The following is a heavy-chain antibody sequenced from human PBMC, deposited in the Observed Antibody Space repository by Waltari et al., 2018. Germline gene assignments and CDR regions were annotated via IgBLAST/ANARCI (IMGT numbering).Heavy chain of an antibody. Sequence: QLQLQESGPRLVKPSETLSLICSVSGVSITSNRHYWAWIRQSPGQGLEWIGTISYSGTTYISPSLKSRVSEARDTSKNQVSLTLGSVTAADMAVYYCATYIGASVGTAAFDVWGQGTMVTVSS. CDR1: GVSITSNRHY. J-gene: IGHJ3*01. D-gene: IGHD5-12*01. CDR2: ISYSGTT. CDR3: ATYIGASVGTAAFDV. V-gene: IGHV4-39*01.